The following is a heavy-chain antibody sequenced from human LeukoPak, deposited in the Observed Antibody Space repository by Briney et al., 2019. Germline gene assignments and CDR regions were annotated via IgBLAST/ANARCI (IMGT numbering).Heavy chain of an antibody. Sequence: GGSLRLSCAASGFTFSSYGMHWVRQAPGKGLEWVAVISYDGSNKYYADSVKGRFTISRDNSKNTLYLQMNSLRVEDTAVYYCARGSRGVMTLGFDYWGQGTLVTVSS. CDR1: GFTFSSYG. V-gene: IGHV3-30*03. CDR3: ARGSRGVMTLGFDY. CDR2: ISYDGSNK. J-gene: IGHJ4*02. D-gene: IGHD3-10*01.